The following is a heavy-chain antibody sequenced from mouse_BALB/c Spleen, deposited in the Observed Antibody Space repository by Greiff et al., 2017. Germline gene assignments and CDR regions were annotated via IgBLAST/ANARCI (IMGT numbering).Heavy chain of an antibody. CDR3: ASERGD. J-gene: IGHJ2*01. Sequence: VQLVESGAELARPGASVTLSCKASGYTFTSYWMPWVKQRPGQGLEWIGAIYPGDGDTRYTQKFKVKATLTADKSSSTAYMQLSSLASEDSAVYYCASERGDWGQGTTLTVSS. CDR1: GYTFTSYW. V-gene: IGHV1-87*01. CDR2: IYPGDGDT.